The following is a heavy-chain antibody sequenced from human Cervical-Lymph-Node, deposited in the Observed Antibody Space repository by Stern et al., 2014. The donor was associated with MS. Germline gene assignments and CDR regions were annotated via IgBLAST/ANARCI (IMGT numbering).Heavy chain of an antibody. Sequence: QVQLQESGPGLVKPSATLSLTCTVSGGSVSSNSYYWSWIRQPPGKGLEWLGYIYYSGSTNYNPSLKSRVTISVDTSKNQFALKLRSVTAADTAVVYCARVPIYSYGYLFDSWGQGTLVTVSS. CDR1: GGSVSSNSYY. CDR2: IYYSGST. V-gene: IGHV4-61*01. CDR3: ARVPIYSYGYLFDS. D-gene: IGHD5-18*01. J-gene: IGHJ4*02.